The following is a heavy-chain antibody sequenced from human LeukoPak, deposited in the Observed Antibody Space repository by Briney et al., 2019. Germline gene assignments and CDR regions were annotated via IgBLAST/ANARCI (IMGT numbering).Heavy chain of an antibody. V-gene: IGHV1-18*04. CDR2: ISAYNGNT. CDR3: ARDRAPPYYYYGIDV. J-gene: IGHJ6*04. CDR1: GYTFTSYG. Sequence: ASVKVSCKASGYTFTSYGISWVRQAPGQGLEWMGWISAYNGNTNYAQKLQGRVTMTTDTSTSTAYMELRSLRSDDTAVYYCARDRAPPYYYYGIDVWGKGTTVTVSS.